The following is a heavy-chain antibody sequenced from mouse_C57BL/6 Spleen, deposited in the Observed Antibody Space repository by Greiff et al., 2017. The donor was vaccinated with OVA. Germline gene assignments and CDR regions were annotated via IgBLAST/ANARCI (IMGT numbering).Heavy chain of an antibody. CDR2: ISSGSSTI. CDR1: GFTFSDYG. V-gene: IGHV5-17*01. Sequence: DVHLVESGGGLVKPGGSLKLSCAASGFTFSDYGMHWVRQAPEKGLEWVAYISSGSSTIYYADTVKGRFTISRDNAKNTLFLQMTSLRSEDTAMYYCASSFAYYAMDYWGQGTSVTVSS. J-gene: IGHJ4*01. CDR3: ASSFAYYAMDY.